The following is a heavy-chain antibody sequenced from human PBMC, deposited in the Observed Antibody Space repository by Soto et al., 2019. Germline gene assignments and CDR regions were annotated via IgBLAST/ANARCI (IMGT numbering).Heavy chain of an antibody. J-gene: IGHJ6*02. V-gene: IGHV1-69*13. CDR2: IIPIFGTA. CDR3: ARDVYYDSSGYLVGGYYYYYGMDV. CDR1: GGTFSSYA. Sequence: SVKVSCKASGGTFSSYAISWVRQAPGQGLEWMGGIIPIFGTANYAQKFQGRVTITADESTSTAYMELSSLRSEDTAVYYCARDVYYDSSGYLVGGYYYYYGMDVWGQGTTVTV. D-gene: IGHD3-22*01.